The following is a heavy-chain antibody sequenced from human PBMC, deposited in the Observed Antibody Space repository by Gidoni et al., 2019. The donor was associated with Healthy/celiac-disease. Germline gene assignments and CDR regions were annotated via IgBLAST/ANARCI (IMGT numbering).Heavy chain of an antibody. CDR1: GYPFTGYY. CDR2: INPNSGGT. CDR3: ARDPCDYGDTCTDAFDI. V-gene: IGHV1-2*02. D-gene: IGHD4-17*01. J-gene: IGHJ3*02. Sequence: QVQLVQSGAEVTKPGASVKVSCKASGYPFTGYYMHWVRQAPGQGLEWMGWINPNSGGTNYAQKFQGRVTMTRDTSISTAYMELSRLRSDDTAVYYCARDPCDYGDTCTDAFDIWGQGTMVTVSS.